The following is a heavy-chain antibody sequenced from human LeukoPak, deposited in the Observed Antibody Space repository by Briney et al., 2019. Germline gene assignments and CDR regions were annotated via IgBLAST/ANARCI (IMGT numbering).Heavy chain of an antibody. CDR3: AKDLYGSGWTPDY. CDR1: GFTLSSYG. CDR2: IRFDGSVK. J-gene: IGHJ4*01. Sequence: GRSLRLSCAASGFTLSSYGIHCVRQSPGNGLEWVAFIRFDGSVKYYADSVKGRFTISRDNSKNTLYLQMNNVRAEDTAVYYCAKDLYGSGWTPDYWGHGTLLTVSS. D-gene: IGHD6-19*01. V-gene: IGHV3-30*02.